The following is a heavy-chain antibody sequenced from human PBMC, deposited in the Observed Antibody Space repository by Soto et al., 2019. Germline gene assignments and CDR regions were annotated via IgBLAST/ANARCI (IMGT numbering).Heavy chain of an antibody. Sequence: SVKVSCKASGYTFTSYYMHWVRQAPGQGLEWMGIINPSGGSTSYAQKFQGRVTMTRDTSTSTVYMELSSLRSEDTAVYYCARDQEEKLRYFDWLSNYYYYYMAVWGKGTTVTVSS. V-gene: IGHV1-46*03. CDR2: INPSGGST. D-gene: IGHD3-9*01. CDR3: ARDQEEKLRYFDWLSNYYYYYMAV. CDR1: GYTFTSYY. J-gene: IGHJ6*03.